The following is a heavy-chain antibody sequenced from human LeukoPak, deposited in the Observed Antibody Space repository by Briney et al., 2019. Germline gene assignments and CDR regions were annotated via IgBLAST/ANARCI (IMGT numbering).Heavy chain of an antibody. CDR2: ISGSGGTT. V-gene: IGHV3-23*01. Sequence: PGGSLRLSCAASGFTFNNYAMSWVSQAPGKGLEWVSAISGSGGTTYYADSVKGRFTFSRDNSKNTLYLQMNSLRAEDTAVYYCAKEEGYYYDSGGYYVEYFQHWGQGTLVTVSS. CDR1: GFTFNNYA. D-gene: IGHD3-22*01. CDR3: AKEEGYYYDSGGYYVEYFQH. J-gene: IGHJ1*01.